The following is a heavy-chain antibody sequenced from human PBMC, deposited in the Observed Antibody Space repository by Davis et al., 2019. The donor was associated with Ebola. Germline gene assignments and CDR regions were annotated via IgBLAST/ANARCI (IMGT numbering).Heavy chain of an antibody. V-gene: IGHV4-39*07. CDR2: INHSGST. CDR1: GGSISSGSYY. D-gene: IGHD3-3*01. CDR3: ATLYYDFWSGARGAFDI. J-gene: IGHJ3*02. Sequence: PSETLSLTCTVSGGSISSGSYYWSWVRQPPGKGLEWIGEINHSGSTNYNPSLKSRVTISVDTSKNQFSLKLSSVTAADTAVYYCATLYYDFWSGARGAFDIWGQGTMVTVSS.